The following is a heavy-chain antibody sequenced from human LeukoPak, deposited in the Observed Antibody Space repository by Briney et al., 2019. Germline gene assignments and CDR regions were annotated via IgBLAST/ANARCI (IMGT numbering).Heavy chain of an antibody. CDR1: GYSFTSYW. Sequence: GESLKISCKGSGYSFTSYWISWVRQMPGKGLEWMGRINPSDSYANYSPSFQGHVTMSADKSFSTVYLQWSSLKASDTAMYYCARLGRDSRGWKYGRYYGMDVWGQGTTVTVSS. CDR2: INPSDSYA. J-gene: IGHJ6*02. D-gene: IGHD6-19*01. V-gene: IGHV5-10-1*01. CDR3: ARLGRDSRGWKYGRYYGMDV.